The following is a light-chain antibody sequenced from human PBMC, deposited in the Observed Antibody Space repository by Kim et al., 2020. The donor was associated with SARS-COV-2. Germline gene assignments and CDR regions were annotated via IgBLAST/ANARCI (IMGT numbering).Light chain of an antibody. Sequence: SYELTQPPSVSVSPGQTANITCSGDKLGDKYACWYQQKPGQSPVLVLYQDTKRPSGIPERFSGSNSGNTATLTISGTQAMDEADYYCQTWDRSTAVFG. V-gene: IGLV3-1*01. CDR2: QDT. J-gene: IGLJ2*01. CDR1: KLGDKY. CDR3: QTWDRSTAV.